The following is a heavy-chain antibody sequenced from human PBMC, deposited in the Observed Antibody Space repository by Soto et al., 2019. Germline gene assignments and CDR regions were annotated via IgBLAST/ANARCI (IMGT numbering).Heavy chain of an antibody. CDR3: ARAGDSGSYYNWFDP. D-gene: IGHD1-26*01. CDR2: IIPIFGTA. Sequence: ASVKVSCKASGGTFSSYAISWVLQAPGQGLEWMGGIIPIFGTANYAQKFQGRVTITADESTSTAYMELSSLRSEDTAVYYCARAGDSGSYYNWFDPWGQGTLVTVSS. V-gene: IGHV1-69*13. CDR1: GGTFSSYA. J-gene: IGHJ5*01.